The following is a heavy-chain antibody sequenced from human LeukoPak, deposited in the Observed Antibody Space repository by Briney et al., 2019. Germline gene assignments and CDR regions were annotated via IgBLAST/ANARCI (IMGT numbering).Heavy chain of an antibody. CDR2: MNPNSGNT. CDR1: GYTFTNYD. D-gene: IGHD2-2*01. J-gene: IGHJ5*02. V-gene: IGHV1-8*01. CDR3: ARPHCSSTDCHPPEWFAP. Sequence: GASVRVSCKTSGYTFTNYDINWVRQATGQGLEWMGWMNPNSGNTGYAQKFQGRVTMTRNTSISTAYMELSSLRSEDTAVYYCARPHCSSTDCHPPEWFAPWGQGTLVTVFS.